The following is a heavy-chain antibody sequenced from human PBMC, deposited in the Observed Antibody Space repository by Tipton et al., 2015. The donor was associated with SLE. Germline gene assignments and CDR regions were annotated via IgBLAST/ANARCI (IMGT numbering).Heavy chain of an antibody. CDR2: IYNTGNT. Sequence: TLSLTCTVSGGSISSDVYYWSWHRQLPGKGLEWIGYIYNTGNTYYNPSLKSRVTMSVDTSKNQFSLRVTAVTAADTAVYYCAGSSIAARWSFDYWGQGTLVTVSS. V-gene: IGHV4-31*03. J-gene: IGHJ4*02. CDR3: AGSSIAARWSFDY. D-gene: IGHD6-6*01. CDR1: GGSISSDVYY.